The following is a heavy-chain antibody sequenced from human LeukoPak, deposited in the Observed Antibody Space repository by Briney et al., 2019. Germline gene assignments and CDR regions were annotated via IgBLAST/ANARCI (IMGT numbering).Heavy chain of an antibody. D-gene: IGHD1-26*01. CDR3: ARDLRSNHWYFDL. CDR1: GGSISSYY. J-gene: IGHJ2*01. Sequence: SETLSLTCTVSGGSISSYYWSWIRQPPGRGLEWIGYIYYSGSTYYNPSLKSRVTISVDTSKNQFSLKLGSVTAADTAVYYCARDLRSNHWYFDLWGRGTLVTVSS. CDR2: IYYSGST. V-gene: IGHV4-59*12.